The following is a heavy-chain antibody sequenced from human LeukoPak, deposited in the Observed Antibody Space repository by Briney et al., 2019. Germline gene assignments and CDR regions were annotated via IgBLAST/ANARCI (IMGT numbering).Heavy chain of an antibody. CDR2: INYAGST. CDR3: ARGLRWLVLNSFVVFDY. CDR1: GESFGGYF. V-gene: IGHV4-34*01. Sequence: SETLSLTCAVSGESFGGYFWSWIRQSPGKGLEWIGEINYAGSTNYNPSLKSRVTISVDTSKNQFSLKLISMTAADTAVYYCARGLRWLVLNSFVVFDYWGQGTLVTVSS. J-gene: IGHJ4*02. D-gene: IGHD6-19*01.